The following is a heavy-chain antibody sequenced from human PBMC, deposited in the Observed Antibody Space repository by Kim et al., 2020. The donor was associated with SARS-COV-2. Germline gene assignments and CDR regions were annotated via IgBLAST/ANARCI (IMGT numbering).Heavy chain of an antibody. D-gene: IGHD6-13*01. Sequence: GGSLRLSCGTSDFTFNGHNMNWVRQAPGKGLEWISYITPSSNTVIYADSVRGRFAISRDNAQNSLYLQMNNLRDEDSAIYYCARSAQSRWELLDYWGQGTLVTVSS. CDR3: ARSAQSRWELLDY. V-gene: IGHV3-48*02. CDR1: DFTFNGHN. J-gene: IGHJ4*02. CDR2: ITPSSNTV.